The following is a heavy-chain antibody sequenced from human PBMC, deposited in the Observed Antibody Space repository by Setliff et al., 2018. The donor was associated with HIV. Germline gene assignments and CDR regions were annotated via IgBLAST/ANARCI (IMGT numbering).Heavy chain of an antibody. D-gene: IGHD6-19*01. CDR1: GYSFTNLG. J-gene: IGHJ4*02. V-gene: IGHV1-18*01. CDR2: ISVYNGHT. CDR3: ATAKEHWLSEGGFDY. Sequence: ASVKVSCKASGYSFTNLGLNWVRQAPGQGLEWMGWISVYNGHTNFAQKLQDRVTMTTDTSTSTAYMELSSLTSDDTAVYYCATAKEHWLSEGGFDYWGQGVLVTVSS.